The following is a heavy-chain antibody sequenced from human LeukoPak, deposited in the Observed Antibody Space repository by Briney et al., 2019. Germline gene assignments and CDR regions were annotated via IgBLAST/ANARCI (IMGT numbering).Heavy chain of an antibody. CDR3: AREMTTEILDAFDL. Sequence: SETLSLTCTVSGGSISSYYWSWIRQPPGKGLEWIGYIYYSGSTNYNPSLKSRVTISVDTSKNQFSLKLSSVTAADTAVYYCAREMTTEILDAFDLWGQGTMVTVSS. V-gene: IGHV4-59*01. CDR1: GGSISSYY. D-gene: IGHD4-17*01. J-gene: IGHJ3*01. CDR2: IYYSGST.